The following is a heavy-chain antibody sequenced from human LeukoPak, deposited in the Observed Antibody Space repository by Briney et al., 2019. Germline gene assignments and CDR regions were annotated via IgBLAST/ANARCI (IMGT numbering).Heavy chain of an antibody. D-gene: IGHD3-22*01. CDR2: IYYGGST. Sequence: SETLSLTCTVSGGSISNYHWSWIRQPPGKGLEWIGYIYYGGSTNYNPSLKSRVTISVDTSKNQFSLKLSSVTAADTAVYYCARTDNSGYHDYWGQGILVTVSS. CDR1: GGSISNYH. V-gene: IGHV4-59*01. J-gene: IGHJ4*02. CDR3: ARTDNSGYHDY.